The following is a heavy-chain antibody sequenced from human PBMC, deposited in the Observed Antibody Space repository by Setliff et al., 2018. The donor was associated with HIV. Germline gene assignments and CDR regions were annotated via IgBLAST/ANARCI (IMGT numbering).Heavy chain of an antibody. CDR3: AKHPRYYDSGSRYFDY. D-gene: IGHD3-10*01. CDR1: GFTFSSYA. Sequence: GGSLRLSCAASGFTFSSYAMSWVRQAPGKGLEWVSAIVASAGITYYAGSVNGRATISRDNSKNTLYLQMNSLRAEDTAVYYCAKHPRYYDSGSRYFDYWGQGTLVTVPQ. CDR2: IVASAGIT. V-gene: IGHV3-23*01. J-gene: IGHJ4*02.